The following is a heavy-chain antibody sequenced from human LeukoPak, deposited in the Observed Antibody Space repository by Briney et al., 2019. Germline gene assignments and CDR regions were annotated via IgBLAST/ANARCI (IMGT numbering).Heavy chain of an antibody. CDR1: GYTFTSYG. J-gene: IGHJ4*02. CDR3: ARATGLAGRRLVKWSTPFDY. D-gene: IGHD3-9*01. CDR2: ISAYNGNT. V-gene: IGHV1-18*04. Sequence: ASVKVCCKASGYTFTSYGISWVRQAPGQGLEWMRWISAYNGNTNYAQKLQGRVTMTTDTSTSTAYMELRSLRPDDTAVYYCARATGLAGRRLVKWSTPFDYWGQGTLVTVSS.